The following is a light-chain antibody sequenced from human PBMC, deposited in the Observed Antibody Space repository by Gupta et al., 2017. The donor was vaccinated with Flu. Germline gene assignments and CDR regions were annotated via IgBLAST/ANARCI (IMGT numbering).Light chain of an antibody. J-gene: IGKJ4*01. CDR3: QQYCSSLT. Sequence: EIVLTQSPGILSLSPGERATLSCGASQSITSSFLAWYQQKPGQAPRLLIYGASSRATAIPDRFSGSGSGTDFSLTINRLEPEDFAVYYCQQYCSSLTFGGGTKVEIK. CDR2: GAS. CDR1: QSITSSF. V-gene: IGKV3-20*01.